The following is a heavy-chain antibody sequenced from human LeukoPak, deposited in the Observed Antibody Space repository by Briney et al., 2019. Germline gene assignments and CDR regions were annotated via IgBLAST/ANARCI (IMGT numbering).Heavy chain of an antibody. D-gene: IGHD6-6*01. J-gene: IGHJ6*03. CDR1: GGSFSGYY. CDR3: AREVVAARLYYYYYYMDV. CDR2: INHSGST. Sequence: SETLSLTXAVYGGSFSGYYWSWIRQPPGKGLEWIGEINHSGSTNYNPSLKSRVTISVDTSKNQFSLKLSSVTAADTAVYYCAREVVAARLYYYYYYMDVWGKGTTVTVSS. V-gene: IGHV4-34*01.